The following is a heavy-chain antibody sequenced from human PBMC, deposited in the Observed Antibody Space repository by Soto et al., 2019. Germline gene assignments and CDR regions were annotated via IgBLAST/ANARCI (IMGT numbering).Heavy chain of an antibody. J-gene: IGHJ5*02. CDR2: ISGSGDKT. CDR1: GFIFNNYA. D-gene: IGHD2-2*01. Sequence: EVQLLESGGSLVQPGGSLRLSCTASGFIFNNYAMSWVRQAPGKGLEWVSGISGSGDKTYYADSVTGRCIISSGNSESTLFLQMNSLRAEATALYYCAKARAHSTLPPASVDPWGQGTLVTVSS. V-gene: IGHV3-23*01. CDR3: AKARAHSTLPPASVDP.